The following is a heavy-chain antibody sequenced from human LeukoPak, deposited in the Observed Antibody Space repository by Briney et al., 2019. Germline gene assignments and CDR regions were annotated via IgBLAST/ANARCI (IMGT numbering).Heavy chain of an antibody. CDR3: ARSISRRYQLLYGNWFDP. CDR2: MNPNSGNT. Sequence: ASVKVSCKASGYTFTSYDINWVRQATGQGLEWMGWMNPNSGNTGYAQKFQGRVTITRNTSISTAYMELSSLRSEDTAVYYCARSISRRYQLLYGNWFDPWGQGTLVTVSS. J-gene: IGHJ5*02. CDR1: GYTFTSYD. V-gene: IGHV1-8*03. D-gene: IGHD2-2*02.